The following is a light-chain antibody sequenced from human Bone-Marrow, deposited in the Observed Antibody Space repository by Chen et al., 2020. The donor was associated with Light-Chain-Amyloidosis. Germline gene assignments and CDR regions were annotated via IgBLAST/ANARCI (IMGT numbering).Light chain of an antibody. Sequence: QSALTQPPSASGSPGQSVTISCTGTGSDVGAYNFVSWYQQHPGKAPKLVIYEVSKRPSGVPDLFSGSKSGNTASLTVSGLQAEDEADDYCSSYAGSNNPLYVFGTGTGVTVL. CDR2: EVS. CDR1: GSDVGAYNF. CDR3: SSYAGSNNPLYV. J-gene: IGLJ1*01. V-gene: IGLV2-8*01.